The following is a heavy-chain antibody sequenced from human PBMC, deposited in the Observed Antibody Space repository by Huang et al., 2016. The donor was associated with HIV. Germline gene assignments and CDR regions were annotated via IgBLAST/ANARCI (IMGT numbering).Heavy chain of an antibody. CDR1: GFSFSNYA. V-gene: IGHV3-30-3*01. D-gene: IGHD5-12*01. CDR2: ISNDGTTT. J-gene: IGHJ3*02. CDR3: TREYTVAGAFDI. Sequence: QGQLVESGGGVVRPGRSLRLFCAASGFSFSNYAMHWVRQAPGKRLELVTFISNDGTTTYYANSVKGRFTISRDNFKNTLYLQMNRLRGDDTAVYYCTREYTVAGAFDIWGQGTMVTVSS.